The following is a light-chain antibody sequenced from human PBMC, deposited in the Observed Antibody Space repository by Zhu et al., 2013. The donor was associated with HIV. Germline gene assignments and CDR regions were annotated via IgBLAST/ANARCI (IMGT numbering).Light chain of an antibody. V-gene: IGKV1D-13*01. CDR1: QGISSA. J-gene: IGKJ5*01. CDR2: DAS. CDR3: QQYNNWPPIT. Sequence: AIQLTQSPSSLSASVGDRVTITCRASQGISSALAWYQQKPGKAPNLLIYDASTLESAVPSRFSGSGSGTDFTLTISSLQSEDFAVYYCQQYNNWPPITFGQGTRLEIK.